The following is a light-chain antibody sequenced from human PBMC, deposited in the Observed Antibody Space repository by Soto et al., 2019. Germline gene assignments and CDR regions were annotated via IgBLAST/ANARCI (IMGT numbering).Light chain of an antibody. CDR1: QSVSSY. J-gene: IGKJ2*01. V-gene: IGKV3-11*01. CDR2: DAS. Sequence: EIVLTQSPATLSLSPGERATLSCRASQSVSSYLAWYQQKPGQAPRLLIYDASNRATGIPARFSGSGSGTDXXLTISSLEPEDFAVYYCQQRSNWPPRYTFGQGTKLEIK. CDR3: QQRSNWPPRYT.